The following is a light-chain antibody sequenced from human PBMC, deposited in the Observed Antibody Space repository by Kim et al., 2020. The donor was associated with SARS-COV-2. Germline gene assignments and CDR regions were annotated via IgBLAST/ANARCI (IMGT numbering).Light chain of an antibody. CDR1: QSIRHY. CDR3: QQTYIMPYT. J-gene: IGKJ2*01. CDR2: SVS. Sequence: SASVGDRVTVTCRASQSIRHYVNWYQQKSGRAPKLLINSVSSLQGGVPARFRGGGSGTDFTLNITGLQPEDLATYFCQQTYIMPYTFGQGTKLEI. V-gene: IGKV1-39*01.